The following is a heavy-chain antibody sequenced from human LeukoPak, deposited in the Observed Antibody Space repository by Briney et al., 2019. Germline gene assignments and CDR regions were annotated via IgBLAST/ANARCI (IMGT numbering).Heavy chain of an antibody. J-gene: IGHJ4*02. CDR1: GGSVSTYH. V-gene: IGHV4-4*07. Sequence: SETLSLTCTVSGGSVSTYHWSWIRQSAVKGLEWIGRVHNSGTTSYNPSLESRVTMSVDTFKNQFSLKLRSVTAADTAVYYCARDGLYSYGYSYFDFWGQGTLVTVSS. D-gene: IGHD5-18*01. CDR2: VHNSGTT. CDR3: ARDGLYSYGYSYFDF.